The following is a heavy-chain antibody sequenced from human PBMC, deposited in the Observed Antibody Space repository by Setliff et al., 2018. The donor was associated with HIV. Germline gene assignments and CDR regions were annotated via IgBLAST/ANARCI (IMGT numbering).Heavy chain of an antibody. CDR1: GGSISSGRYY. CDR3: AWGGGSDGSEFDS. J-gene: IGHJ5*01. D-gene: IGHD3-16*01. CDR2: IHTRGST. V-gene: IGHV4-61*02. Sequence: SETLSLTCTASGGSISSGRYYWSWGRQPAGKGLEWIGRIHTRGSTNYNTPLKSRVTISSDTSRNQFSLKLNSVTAADTAVYYRAWGGGSDGSEFDSWGHGILVTVSS.